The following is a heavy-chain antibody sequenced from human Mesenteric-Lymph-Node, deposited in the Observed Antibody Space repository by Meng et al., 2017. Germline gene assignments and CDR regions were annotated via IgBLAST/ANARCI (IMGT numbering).Heavy chain of an antibody. Sequence: QVQLQESGPGLVKPSETLSLTCTVSGGSISIYYWSWIRQPPGKGLEWIGYIYYTGSTNYNPSLKSRVTISLDTSKNQFSLKLSSVTAADTAVYYCATWIQLGAFDYWGQGTLVTVSS. D-gene: IGHD1-1*01. CDR1: GGSISIYY. V-gene: IGHV4-59*03. CDR2: IYYTGST. J-gene: IGHJ4*02. CDR3: ATWIQLGAFDY.